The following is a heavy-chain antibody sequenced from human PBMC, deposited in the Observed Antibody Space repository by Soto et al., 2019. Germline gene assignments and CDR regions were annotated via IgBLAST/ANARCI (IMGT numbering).Heavy chain of an antibody. CDR2: MSPNSGNT. CDR1: GYTFTNYD. D-gene: IGHD3-3*01. Sequence: ASVKVSCKASGYTFTNYDINWVRQATGQGLEWMGWMSPNSGNTGYAQKFQGRVTMTTNTSISTAYMDLSRLKFEDSAVYYCARGPPGSTTFGVVITNSWFSPWGQGTLVTVS. V-gene: IGHV1-8*01. J-gene: IGHJ5*02. CDR3: ARGPPGSTTFGVVITNSWFSP.